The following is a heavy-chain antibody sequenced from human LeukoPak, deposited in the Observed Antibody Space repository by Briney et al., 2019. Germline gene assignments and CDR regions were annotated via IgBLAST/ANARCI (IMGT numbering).Heavy chain of an antibody. Sequence: PSETLSLTCTVSGGSISSYYWSWIRQPAGKGLEWIGRIYTSGSTNYNPSLKSRVTMSVDTSKNQFSLKLSSVTAADTAVYYCAREHEYSSSLASPAFDYWGQGTLVTVSS. CDR3: AREHEYSSSLASPAFDY. D-gene: IGHD6-6*01. J-gene: IGHJ4*02. V-gene: IGHV4-4*07. CDR2: IYTSGST. CDR1: GGSISSYY.